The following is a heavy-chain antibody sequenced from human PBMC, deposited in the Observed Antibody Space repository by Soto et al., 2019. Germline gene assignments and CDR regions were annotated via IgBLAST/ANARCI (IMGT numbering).Heavy chain of an antibody. D-gene: IGHD5-12*01. Sequence: RGESLKISCKVSGYSFTSYWIGWVRQMPGKGLEWMGIIYPGDFDTRYNPSFQGQVTISADRSTRTAFLQWNSLKASDSAMYYCARHRRADGYNFDYWGQGTLVTVSS. CDR3: ARHRRADGYNFDY. CDR2: IYPGDFDT. J-gene: IGHJ4*02. V-gene: IGHV5-51*01. CDR1: GYSFTSYW.